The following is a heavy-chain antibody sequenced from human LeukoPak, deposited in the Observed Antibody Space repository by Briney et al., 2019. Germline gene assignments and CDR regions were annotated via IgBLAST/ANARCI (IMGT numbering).Heavy chain of an antibody. CDR1: GFTFSSYE. CDR2: ISSSGSTI. J-gene: IGHJ4*02. CDR3: ASGVGATTLDY. Sequence: GGSLRLSCAASGFTFSSYEMNWVRQAPGKGLEWVSYISSSGSTIYYADSVKGRFTISRDNSKNTLYLQMNSLRAEDTAVYYCASGVGATTLDYWGQGTLVTVSS. D-gene: IGHD1-26*01. V-gene: IGHV3-48*03.